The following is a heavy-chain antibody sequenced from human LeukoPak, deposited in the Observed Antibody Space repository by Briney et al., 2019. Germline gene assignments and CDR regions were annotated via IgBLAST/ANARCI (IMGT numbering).Heavy chain of an antibody. J-gene: IGHJ5*02. CDR1: GGSISSGGYY. D-gene: IGHD2-15*01. CDR2: IYYRGST. CDR3: ARGRIGYCSGGSCYSHWFDP. Sequence: SETLSLTCTVSGGSISSGGYYWSWIRQPPGKGLEWIGYIYYRGSTNYNPSLKSRVTISVDTSKNQFSLKLSSVTAADTAVYYCARGRIGYCSGGSCYSHWFDPWGQGTLVTVSS. V-gene: IGHV4-61*08.